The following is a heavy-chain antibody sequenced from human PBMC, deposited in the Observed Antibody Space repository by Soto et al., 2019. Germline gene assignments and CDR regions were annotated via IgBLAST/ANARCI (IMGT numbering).Heavy chain of an antibody. CDR1: GGIFSTYA. Sequence: QVQLVQSGAEVKKPGSSVKVSCRASGGIFSTYAINWVRQAPGQGLEWMGGIIPLFGTANYAQKLQGRVTISADESEHTDYMDLSSLRSEDTAVYFCASVQYSGTYLKDFDIWGQGTRGTVSS. CDR2: IIPLFGTA. CDR3: ASVQYSGTYLKDFDI. D-gene: IGHD5-18*01. V-gene: IGHV1-69*01. J-gene: IGHJ3*02.